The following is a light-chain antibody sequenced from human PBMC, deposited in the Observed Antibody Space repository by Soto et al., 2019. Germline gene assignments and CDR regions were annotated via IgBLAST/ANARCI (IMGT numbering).Light chain of an antibody. CDR2: STS. Sequence: DIHMTQSPAPLSASVGDRVTITCRASQNIRTYLNWYQQRPGKAPNLLIYSTSTLQSGVPSRFSGSGSGTEFTLIISSLQTEDYATYFCQQSYSVPFTFGQGTKLEIK. CDR3: QQSYSVPFT. J-gene: IGKJ2*01. CDR1: QNIRTY. V-gene: IGKV1-39*01.